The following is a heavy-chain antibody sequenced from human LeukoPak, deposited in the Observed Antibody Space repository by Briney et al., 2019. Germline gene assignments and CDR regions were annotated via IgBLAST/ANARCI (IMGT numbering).Heavy chain of an antibody. J-gene: IGHJ3*02. D-gene: IGHD5-18*01. CDR2: ISGSGSKT. Sequence: GGSLRLSCAASGFIFSTCAINWARQAPGKGLEWVSAISGSGSKTFYSDSVKGRFTISRDNPKNTLYLQMNSLRPEDTAVYYCVKEPRGYSFSFDIWGQGTMVTVSS. CDR1: GFIFSTCA. CDR3: VKEPRGYSFSFDI. V-gene: IGHV3-23*01.